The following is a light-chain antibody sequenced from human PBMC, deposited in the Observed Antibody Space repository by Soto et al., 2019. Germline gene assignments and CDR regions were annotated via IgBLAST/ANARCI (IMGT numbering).Light chain of an antibody. CDR1: QSISSW. CDR2: DAS. Sequence: DIQMTQSPSPLSASVGARVTITCRASQSISSWLAWYQQKPGKAPKLLIYDASSLESGVPSRFSGSGSGTEFTLTISSLQPDDFATCYCQQYNSYLYSFGQGNKLEIK. CDR3: QQYNSYLYS. J-gene: IGKJ2*01. V-gene: IGKV1-5*01.